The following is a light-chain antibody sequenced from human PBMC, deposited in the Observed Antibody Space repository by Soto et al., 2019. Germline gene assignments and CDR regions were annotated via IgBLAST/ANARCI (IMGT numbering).Light chain of an antibody. CDR1: QSISSSF. CDR3: QQSYSTPRT. V-gene: IGKV1-39*01. CDR2: SAS. Sequence: IKMTQSPSSLSASVGDRVTIICRASQSISSSFLNWYQQKPGKAPKLLIFSASSLQSGVPSRFSGSGSGTDFTLTISSLQPEDFATYYCQQSYSTPRTFGQGTKVDI. J-gene: IGKJ1*01.